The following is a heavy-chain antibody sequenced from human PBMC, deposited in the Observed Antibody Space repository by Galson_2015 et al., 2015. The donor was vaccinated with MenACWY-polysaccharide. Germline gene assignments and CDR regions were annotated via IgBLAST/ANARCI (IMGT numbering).Heavy chain of an antibody. CDR2: VSGRGSSK. CDR3: AKVAVAGPMSFFDY. V-gene: IGHV3-23*01. Sequence: SLRLSCAASGFTFSSYAMSWVRQAQGKGLEWVSTVSGRGSSKYYADSVKGRFTISRDNSKNTLYLQMGSLRAEDTAVYYCAKVAVAGPMSFFDYWGQGTLVTVSS. CDR1: GFTFSSYA. D-gene: IGHD6-19*01. J-gene: IGHJ4*02.